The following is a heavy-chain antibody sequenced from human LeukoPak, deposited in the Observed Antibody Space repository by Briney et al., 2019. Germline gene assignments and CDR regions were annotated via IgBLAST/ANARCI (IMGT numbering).Heavy chain of an antibody. J-gene: IGHJ4*02. Sequence: ASAKVSCKASGYTFTSYAISWVRQAPGQGLEWMGWISAYNGNTNYAQKLQGSVTMTTDTSTSTAYMELRSLRSDDTAVYYCAREFSGSYSGYWGQGTLVTVSS. V-gene: IGHV1-18*01. D-gene: IGHD1-26*01. CDR1: GYTFTSYA. CDR2: ISAYNGNT. CDR3: AREFSGSYSGY.